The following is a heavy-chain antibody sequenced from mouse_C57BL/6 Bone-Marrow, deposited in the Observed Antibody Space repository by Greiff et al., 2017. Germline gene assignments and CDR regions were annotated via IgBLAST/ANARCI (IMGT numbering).Heavy chain of an antibody. D-gene: IGHD2-2*01. CDR2: IDPSDSYT. CDR3: ARWGGYPWDFDF. CDR1: GYTFTSYW. Sequence: QVQLQQPGAELVRPGTSVKLSCKASGYTFTSYWMHWVKQRPGQGLEWIGVIDPSDSYTNYNQKFKGKATLTVDTSSSTAYMQLSSLTSEDSAVYYCARWGGYPWDFDFWGTGTTVTVSS. V-gene: IGHV1-59*01. J-gene: IGHJ1*03.